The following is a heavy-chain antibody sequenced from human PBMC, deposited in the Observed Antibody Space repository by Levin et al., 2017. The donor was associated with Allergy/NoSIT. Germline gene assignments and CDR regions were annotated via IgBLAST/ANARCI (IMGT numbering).Heavy chain of an antibody. CDR1: GGSMSSGDYN. Sequence: KPSETLSLTCTVSGGSMSSGDYNWSWIRQPPGKGLEWIGFVSYSGSTYYNPPLKSRVTMSVDTSKNQFSLNLNSVTAADTAVYCCAAEPRRVAAGVDSWGQGILVTVSS. V-gene: IGHV4-30-4*08. D-gene: IGHD1-14*01. J-gene: IGHJ4*02. CDR3: AAEPRRVAAGVDS. CDR2: VSYSGST.